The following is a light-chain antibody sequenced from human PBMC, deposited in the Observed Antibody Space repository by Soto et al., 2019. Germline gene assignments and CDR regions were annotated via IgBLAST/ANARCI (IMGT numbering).Light chain of an antibody. CDR1: QDIRNY. J-gene: IGKJ4*01. CDR3: QQHDTLPLT. V-gene: IGKV1-33*01. Sequence: DIQMTQSPSSLSASVGDRVTITCQASQDIRNYLNWYQQKPGKAPKLLIYDASNLEAGVPSRFSGSGSGTDFTVTISRLQPEDIAIYYCQQHDTLPLTFGGGTKVEIK. CDR2: DAS.